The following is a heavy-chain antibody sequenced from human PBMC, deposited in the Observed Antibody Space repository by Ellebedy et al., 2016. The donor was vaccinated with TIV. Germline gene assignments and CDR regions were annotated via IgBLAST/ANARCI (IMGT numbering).Heavy chain of an antibody. V-gene: IGHV3-48*04. D-gene: IGHD1-7*01. CDR3: ARGVNYTFDI. CDR1: GLAFSNNP. Sequence: GESLKISCEASGLAFSNNPMNWVRQAPGKGLEWISHITGGSGAVYYADSVKGRFTMSRDNAKNSLHLQMNSLRAEETAMYFCARGVNYTFDIWGQGTVVTVSS. J-gene: IGHJ3*02. CDR2: ITGGSGAV.